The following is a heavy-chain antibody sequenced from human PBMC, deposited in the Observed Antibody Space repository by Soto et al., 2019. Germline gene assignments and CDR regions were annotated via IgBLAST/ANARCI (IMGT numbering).Heavy chain of an antibody. CDR3: ARGATSNYGYYYYGMDV. Sequence: SETLSLTCTVSGGSISSGGYYWSWIRQHPGKGLEWIGYIYYSGSTYYNPSLKGRVTISVDTSKNQFSLKLSSVTAADTAVYYCARGATSNYGYYYYGMDVWGQGTTVTVSS. V-gene: IGHV4-31*03. CDR2: IYYSGST. J-gene: IGHJ6*02. CDR1: GGSISSGGYY. D-gene: IGHD4-4*01.